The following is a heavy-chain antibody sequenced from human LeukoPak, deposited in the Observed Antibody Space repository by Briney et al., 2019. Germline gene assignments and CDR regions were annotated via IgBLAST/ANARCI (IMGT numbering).Heavy chain of an antibody. D-gene: IGHD3-16*01. CDR1: GGSISSYY. CDR3: ARRGVMGAFDI. Sequence: PSETLSLTCTVSGGSISSYYWSWLRQPPGKGLEWIGYIYYSGSSNYNPSLTSRVTISVDTSKNQFSLKLSSVTAADTAVYYCARRGVMGAFDIWGQGTMVTVSS. V-gene: IGHV4-59*01. CDR2: IYYSGSS. J-gene: IGHJ3*02.